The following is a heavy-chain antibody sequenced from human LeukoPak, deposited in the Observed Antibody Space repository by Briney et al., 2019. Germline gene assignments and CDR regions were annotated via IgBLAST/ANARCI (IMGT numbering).Heavy chain of an antibody. V-gene: IGHV1-2*02. CDR2: VNPNSGGT. Sequence: GASLRVSCKTSGYTFTDDHLHWVRQAPGQGLEWMGWVNPNSGGTKYAQKFEGRVTITGDTSISTAYMELRRLTSDDTAVYYCARERFDGFDYWGQGTLVTVPS. D-gene: IGHD3-9*01. CDR3: ARERFDGFDY. J-gene: IGHJ4*02. CDR1: GYTFTDDH.